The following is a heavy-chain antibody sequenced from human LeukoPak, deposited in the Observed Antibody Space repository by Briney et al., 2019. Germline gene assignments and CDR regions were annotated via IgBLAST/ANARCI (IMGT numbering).Heavy chain of an antibody. CDR1: GFTFDDYA. Sequence: GGSLRLSCAASGFTFDDYAMHWVRQAPGKGLEWVSLISWDGSYTNYADSVKARFTISRDNAKNSLYLQMNSLRAEDTAVYYCARGFRTGYSYGDYWGQGTLVTVSS. CDR2: ISWDGSYT. D-gene: IGHD5-18*01. J-gene: IGHJ4*02. V-gene: IGHV3-43D*03. CDR3: ARGFRTGYSYGDY.